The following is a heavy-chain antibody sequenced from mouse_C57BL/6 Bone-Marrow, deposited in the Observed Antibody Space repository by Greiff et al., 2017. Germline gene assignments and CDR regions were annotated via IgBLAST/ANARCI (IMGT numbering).Heavy chain of an antibody. CDR1: GYTFTSYW. Sequence: VQLQQPGAELVKPGASVKLSCKASGYTFTSYWMHCVKQRPGQGLEWIGMIHPNSGSTNYNEKFKSKATLTVDKSSSTAYMQLSSLTSEDSAVYYCARRDWDYFDYWGQGTTLTVSS. CDR2: IHPNSGST. V-gene: IGHV1-64*01. D-gene: IGHD4-1*01. CDR3: ARRDWDYFDY. J-gene: IGHJ2*01.